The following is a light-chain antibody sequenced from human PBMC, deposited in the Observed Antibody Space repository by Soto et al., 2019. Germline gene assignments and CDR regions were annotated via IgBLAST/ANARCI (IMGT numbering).Light chain of an antibody. V-gene: IGLV2-8*01. CDR3: SSYAGSNNWPRV. CDR2: EVS. J-gene: IGLJ3*02. CDR1: SSDVGGYNY. Sequence: QSALTQPPSASGSPGQSVTISCTGTSSDVGGYNYVSWYQQHPGKAPKLMIYEVSKRPSGVPDRFSGSKSGNTASLTVSGLQAEDEADYYCSSYAGSNNWPRVFGGGTKLTVL.